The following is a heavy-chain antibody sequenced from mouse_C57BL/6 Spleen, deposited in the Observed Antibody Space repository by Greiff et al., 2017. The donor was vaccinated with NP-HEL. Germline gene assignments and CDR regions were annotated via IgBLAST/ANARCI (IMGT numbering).Heavy chain of an antibody. V-gene: IGHV1-54*01. CDR3: ARGQLRAMDY. D-gene: IGHD3-2*02. CDR2: INPGSGGT. J-gene: IGHJ4*01. CDR1: GYAFTNYL. Sequence: QVQLQQSGAELVRPGTSVKVSCKASGYAFTNYLIEWVKQRPGQGLEWIGVINPGSGGTNYNEKFKGTAKLTADKSSSTAYMQLSSLTSEDSAVYFGARGQLRAMDYWGQGTSVTVSS.